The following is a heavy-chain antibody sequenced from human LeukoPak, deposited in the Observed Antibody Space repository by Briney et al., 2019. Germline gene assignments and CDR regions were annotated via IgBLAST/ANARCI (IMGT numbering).Heavy chain of an antibody. CDR1: GDSVSSKSAA. D-gene: IGHD6-19*01. CDR2: TYYRSKWYN. Sequence: SQTLSLTCAISGDSVSSKSAAWNWLRQSPSRGLEWLGRTYYRSKWYNDYAVSVKSRITVNPDTSKNQFSLHLNSVTPEDTAVYYCAKGSSGWNYYDMDVWGQGTTVTVSS. CDR3: AKGSSGWNYYDMDV. J-gene: IGHJ6*02. V-gene: IGHV6-1*01.